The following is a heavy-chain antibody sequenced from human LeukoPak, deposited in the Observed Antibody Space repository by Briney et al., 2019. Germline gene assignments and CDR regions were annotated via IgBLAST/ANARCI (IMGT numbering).Heavy chain of an antibody. D-gene: IGHD6-19*01. CDR2: IYYSGST. CDR1: GGSIISYY. V-gene: IGHV4-59*01. J-gene: IGHJ5*02. CDR3: ARDVSAWSGWFDL. Sequence: PSETLSLTCTVSGGSIISYYWSWIRQPPGKGLEWIGYIYYSGSTNYNPSLKSRVTISVDTSKNQFSLKVNSVTAADTAVYYCARDVSAWSGWFDLWGQGTLVTVSS.